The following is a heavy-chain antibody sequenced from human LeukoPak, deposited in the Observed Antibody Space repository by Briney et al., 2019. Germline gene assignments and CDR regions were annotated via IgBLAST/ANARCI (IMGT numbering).Heavy chain of an antibody. CDR2: IYSGGST. Sequence: GGSLRLSCAASGFTVSSNYMSWVRQAPGKGLEWVSVIYSGGSTYYADSVKGRFTISRDNSKNTLYLQMNSLRAEDTAVSYCARYLSPMTTVTSNWFDPWGQGTLVTVSS. CDR1: GFTVSSNY. CDR3: ARYLSPMTTVTSNWFDP. J-gene: IGHJ5*02. D-gene: IGHD4-17*01. V-gene: IGHV3-66*01.